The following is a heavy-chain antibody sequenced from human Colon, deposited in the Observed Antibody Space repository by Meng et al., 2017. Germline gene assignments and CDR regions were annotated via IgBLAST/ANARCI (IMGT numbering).Heavy chain of an antibody. CDR2: IDYSRSI. D-gene: IGHD1-26*01. Sequence: HLPQSGPGLVRPSETLSLTCTVSGGPVSSGSHYWSWIRQPPGKGLEWIGYIDYSRSINYYPSLKSRVTMSVDTSKTQFSLNLSSVTAADTAVYYCAGGPWELDYWGQGTLVTVSS. V-gene: IGHV4-61*01. CDR3: AGGPWELDY. CDR1: GGPVSSGSHY. J-gene: IGHJ4*02.